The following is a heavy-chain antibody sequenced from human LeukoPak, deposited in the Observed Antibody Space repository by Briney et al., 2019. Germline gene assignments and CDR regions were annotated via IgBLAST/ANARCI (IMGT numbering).Heavy chain of an antibody. CDR2: ISAYNGNT. V-gene: IGHV1-18*01. D-gene: IGHD3-10*01. J-gene: IGHJ6*02. CDR3: AREGLWFGELLSSYGMDV. CDR1: GYTFTSYG. Sequence: ASVKVSCKASGYTFTSYGISWVRQAPGQGLEWKGWISAYNGNTNYAQKLQGRVTMTTDTSTSTAYMELRSLRSDDTAVYYCAREGLWFGELLSSYGMDVWGQGTTVTVSS.